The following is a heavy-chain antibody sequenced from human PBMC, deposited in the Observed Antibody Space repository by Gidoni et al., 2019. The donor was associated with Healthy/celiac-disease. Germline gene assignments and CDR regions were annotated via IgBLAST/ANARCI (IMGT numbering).Heavy chain of an antibody. Sequence: EVQLLESGGGLVQPGGSLRLSCAASGFTFSRYAMSWVRQAPGKGLEFVSAISGSCGSTYYADSVKGRFTISRDNSKNTLYLQMNSLRAEDTAVYYCAKDLKSGSYPDDAFDIWGQGTMVTVSS. CDR3: AKDLKSGSYPDDAFDI. CDR1: GFTFSRYA. J-gene: IGHJ3*02. CDR2: ISGSCGST. D-gene: IGHD1-26*01. V-gene: IGHV3-23*01.